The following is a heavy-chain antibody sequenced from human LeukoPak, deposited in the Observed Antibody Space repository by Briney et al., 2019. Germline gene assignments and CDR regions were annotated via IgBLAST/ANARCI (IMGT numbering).Heavy chain of an antibody. J-gene: IGHJ4*02. V-gene: IGHV3-30*18. Sequence: PGRSLRLSCAASGFTFSSYGMHWVRQAPGKGLEWVAVISYDGSNKYYADSVKGRFTISRDNSKNTLYLQMNSLRAEDTAVYYCAKDRLLYDSSGPLDYWGQGTLVTVSS. CDR1: GFTFSSYG. D-gene: IGHD3-22*01. CDR2: ISYDGSNK. CDR3: AKDRLLYDSSGPLDY.